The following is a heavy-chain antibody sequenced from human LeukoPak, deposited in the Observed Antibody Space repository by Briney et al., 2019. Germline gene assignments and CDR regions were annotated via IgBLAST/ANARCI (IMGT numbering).Heavy chain of an antibody. J-gene: IGHJ4*02. D-gene: IGHD2-2*01. CDR2: ISGSGGST. CDR3: AKDLITVQDIVVVPAVFDY. V-gene: IGHV3-23*01. Sequence: GGSLRLSCAASGFTFSSYGMIWVRQAPGKGLEWVSAISGSGGSTYYADSVKGRFTISRDNSKNTLYLQMNSLRAEDTAVYYCAKDLITVQDIVVVPAVFDYWGQGTLVTVSS. CDR1: GFTFSSYG.